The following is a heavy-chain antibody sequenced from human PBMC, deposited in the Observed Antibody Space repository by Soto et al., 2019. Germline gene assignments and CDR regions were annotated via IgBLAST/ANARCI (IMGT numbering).Heavy chain of an antibody. Sequence: QVQLVESGGGVVQPGRSLRLSCAASGFTFSSYGMHWVRQAPGKGLEWVAVIWYDGSNKYYADSVKGRFTISRDNSKNTLYLQMNSLRAEDTAVYYCARGHCSSTSCYAAFPLNYMDVWGKGTTGNVSS. CDR2: IWYDGSNK. D-gene: IGHD2-2*01. CDR1: GFTFSSYG. V-gene: IGHV3-33*01. J-gene: IGHJ6*03. CDR3: ARGHCSSTSCYAAFPLNYMDV.